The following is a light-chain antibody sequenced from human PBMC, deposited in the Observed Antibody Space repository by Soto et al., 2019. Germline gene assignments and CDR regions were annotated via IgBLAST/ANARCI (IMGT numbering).Light chain of an antibody. CDR2: DAS. CDR1: QNINNW. Sequence: DFQMTQSPSTLSASVGVRVTITCRASQNINNWVAWYQQKPGKAPKFLIYDASTLQRGVSSRFSGSGFGTEFSLTINSLQPDDSGSYYCQHTRTFGQGTKVDNK. CDR3: QHTRT. J-gene: IGKJ1*01. V-gene: IGKV1-5*01.